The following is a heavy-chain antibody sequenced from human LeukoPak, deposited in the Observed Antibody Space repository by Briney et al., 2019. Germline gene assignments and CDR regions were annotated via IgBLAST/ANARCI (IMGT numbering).Heavy chain of an antibody. V-gene: IGHV4-59*01. CDR3: ARDLGRYSYGLGPWFDP. J-gene: IGHJ5*02. Sequence: TASETLSLTCTVSGGSISSYYWSWIRQPPGKGLEWIGDIYYSGSTNDNPSLKSRVTISVDTSKHQFSLKLSSVTAADTAVYYCARDLGRYSYGLGPWFDPWGQGTLVTVSS. CDR2: IYYSGST. CDR1: GGSISSYY. D-gene: IGHD5-18*01.